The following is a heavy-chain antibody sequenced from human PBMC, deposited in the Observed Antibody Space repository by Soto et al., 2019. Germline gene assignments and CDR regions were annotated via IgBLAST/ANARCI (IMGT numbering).Heavy chain of an antibody. CDR1: GFSLSTSGVG. Sequence: SGPTLVNPTQTLTLTCTFSGFSLSTSGVGVGWIRQPPGKALEWLAVIYWDDSKHYSPSLKSRVTITKDTSKNQVVLAVTNMDPVDTAIYYCAHAYDGTSRYWGQGTLVTVSS. CDR2: IYWDDSK. CDR3: AHAYDGTSRY. D-gene: IGHD3-22*01. V-gene: IGHV2-5*02. J-gene: IGHJ4*02.